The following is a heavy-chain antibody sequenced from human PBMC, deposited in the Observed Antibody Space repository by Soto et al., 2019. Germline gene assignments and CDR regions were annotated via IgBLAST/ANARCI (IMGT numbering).Heavy chain of an antibody. CDR2: IYPDDSDT. J-gene: IGHJ6*02. CDR1: GYSFSTSC. V-gene: IGHV5-51*01. D-gene: IGHD2-15*01. Sequence: PGESLKISCDASGYSFSTSCLALVLQMPGKGLEWMGIIYPDDSDTRYSPSFQGQVTFSADKSIRTAYLQWSSLKASDTAIYYCARQRGRILSRQGPYGMDVWGRGTPVTVSS. CDR3: ARQRGRILSRQGPYGMDV.